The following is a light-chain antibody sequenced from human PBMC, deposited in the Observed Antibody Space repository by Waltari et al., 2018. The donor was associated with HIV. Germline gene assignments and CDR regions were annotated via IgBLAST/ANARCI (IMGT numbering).Light chain of an antibody. CDR1: HLGDKY. J-gene: IGLJ1*01. Sequence: SYELIQPPSVSVSPGQTASITCSGHHLGDKYASWYHQRPRPAPIFVLSHDNKRPAGITERFSGSNSGNIATLTISETQAIDEADYYCQAWDSDTYLFGTGTKVTVL. CDR2: HDN. CDR3: QAWDSDTYL. V-gene: IGLV3-1*01.